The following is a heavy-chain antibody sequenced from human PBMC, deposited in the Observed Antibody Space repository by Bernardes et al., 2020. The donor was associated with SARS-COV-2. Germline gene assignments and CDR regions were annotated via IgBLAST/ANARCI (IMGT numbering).Heavy chain of an antibody. CDR1: GGSIRSSY. D-gene: IGHD6-19*01. J-gene: IGHJ4*02. CDR3: ARSGSGWDFGN. CDR2: LYSSGST. Sequence: SETLSLTCSVSGGSIRSSYWSWIRQPPGPGLAWIGYLYSSGSTSSNPSLKSRVTISVDTSENRFSLRLSSVTAADTAVYYCARSGSGWDFGNWGQGTLVNVS. V-gene: IGHV4-59*01.